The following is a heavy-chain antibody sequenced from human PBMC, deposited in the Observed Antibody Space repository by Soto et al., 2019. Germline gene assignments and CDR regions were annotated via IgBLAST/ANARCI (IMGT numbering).Heavy chain of an antibody. V-gene: IGHV1-18*01. CDR3: AREYCSGGSCLRSYYYYGMDV. CDR1: GYTFTSYG. J-gene: IGHJ6*02. CDR2: ISAYNGNT. D-gene: IGHD2-15*01. Sequence: GASVKVSCKASGYTFTSYGISCVRQAPGQVLEWMGWISAYNGNTNYAQKLQGRVTMTTDTSTSTAYMELRSLRSDDTAVYYCAREYCSGGSCLRSYYYYGMDVWGQGTTVTVSS.